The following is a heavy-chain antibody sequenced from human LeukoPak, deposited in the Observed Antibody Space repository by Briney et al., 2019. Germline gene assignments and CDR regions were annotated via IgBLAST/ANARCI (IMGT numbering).Heavy chain of an antibody. J-gene: IGHJ4*02. CDR1: GFTVSSNY. CDR2: IYSGGST. CDR3: ARRQLELLDY. V-gene: IGHV3-53*04. D-gene: IGHD1-1*01. Sequence: PGGSLRLSCAASGFTVSSNYMSWVRQAPGKGLEWVSVIYSGGSTYYADSVKGRFTISRHNSNNTLHLQMNSLRAEDTAVYYCARRQLELLDYWGQGTLVTVSS.